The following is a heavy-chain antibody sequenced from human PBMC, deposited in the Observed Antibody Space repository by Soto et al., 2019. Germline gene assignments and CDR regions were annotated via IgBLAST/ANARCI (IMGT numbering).Heavy chain of an antibody. CDR1: GYSFTSYW. D-gene: IGHD2-2*01. V-gene: IGHV5-51*01. CDR2: IYPGDSDT. Sequence: EVQLVQSGAEVKKPGESLKISCKGSGYSFTSYWIGWVRQMPGKGLEWMGIIYPGDSDTRYSPSFQGQVTISADKSISTAYLQWSSLKASDTAMYYCARHQRNCSSTSCAHWAKGGYYRYYYYYYMDVWGKGTTVTVSS. CDR3: ARHQRNCSSTSCAHWAKGGYYRYYYYYYMDV. J-gene: IGHJ6*03.